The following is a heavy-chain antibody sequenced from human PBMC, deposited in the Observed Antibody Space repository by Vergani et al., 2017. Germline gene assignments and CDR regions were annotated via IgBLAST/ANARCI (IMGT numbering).Heavy chain of an antibody. J-gene: IGHJ4*02. Sequence: QVQLVESGGGVVQRGGSLRLSCATSGFTLSNYDMQWIRQGPGKGLEFVAFIQFDGSNQYYADSVKGRFTLSRDFSKNTLYPQMNSLRTDDTATYYCAKHFRGWGIDYGGQGTQVIVSS. D-gene: IGHD3-16*01. CDR3: AKHFRGWGIDY. CDR1: GFTLSNYD. V-gene: IGHV3-30*02. CDR2: IQFDGSNQ.